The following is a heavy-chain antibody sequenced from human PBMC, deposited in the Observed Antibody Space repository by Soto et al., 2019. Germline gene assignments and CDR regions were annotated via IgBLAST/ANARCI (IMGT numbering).Heavy chain of an antibody. CDR1: GFTFSSYA. CDR2: ISGSGGST. V-gene: IGHV3-23*01. J-gene: IGHJ6*02. D-gene: IGHD6-19*01. CDR3: AKVVAGKVYYYYYGMDV. Sequence: GGSLRLSCAASGFTFSSYAMSWVRQAPGKGLEWVSAISGSGGSTYYADSVKGRFTISRDNSKNTLYLQMNSLRAEDTAVYYCAKVVAGKVYYYYYGMDVWGQGTTVTVSS.